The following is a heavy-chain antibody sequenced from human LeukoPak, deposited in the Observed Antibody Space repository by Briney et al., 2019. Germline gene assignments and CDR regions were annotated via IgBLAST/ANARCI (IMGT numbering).Heavy chain of an antibody. CDR1: GFTFSSYA. V-gene: IGHV3-23*01. CDR2: ISGSGGSK. J-gene: IGHJ6*03. Sequence: GGSLRLSCAASGFTFSSYAMSWVRQAPGKGLEWVSAISGSGGSKYYADSVKGRFTISRDNAKNSLYLQMNSLRAEDTAVYYCARAFDYCTNGVCYGTYYMDVWGKGTTVTVSS. CDR3: ARAFDYCTNGVCYGTYYMDV. D-gene: IGHD2-8*01.